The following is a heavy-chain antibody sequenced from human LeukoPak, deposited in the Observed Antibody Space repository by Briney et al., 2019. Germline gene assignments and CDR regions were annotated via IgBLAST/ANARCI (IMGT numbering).Heavy chain of an antibody. CDR1: GGSISSYY. Sequence: SETLSLTCTVSGGSISSYYWSWIRQPAGKGLESIGEIYHSGSTNYNPSLKSRVTISVDKSKNQFSLKLSSVTAADTAVYYCARDRGSGEGFDYWGQGTLVTVSS. V-gene: IGHV4-59*12. CDR2: IYHSGST. CDR3: ARDRGSGEGFDY. D-gene: IGHD6-19*01. J-gene: IGHJ4*02.